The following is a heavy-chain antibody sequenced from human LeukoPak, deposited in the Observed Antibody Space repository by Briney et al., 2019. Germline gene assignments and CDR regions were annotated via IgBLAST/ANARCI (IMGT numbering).Heavy chain of an antibody. CDR1: GGSISSYY. CDR2: ISDIGSI. V-gene: IGHV4-59*08. D-gene: IGHD3-22*01. J-gene: IGHJ4*02. CDR3: ARHRGYYYDSFDY. Sequence: PSETLSLTCTVSGGSISSYYWSWIRQPPGKGLEWIAYISDIGSINYNPSLKSRVTISLDTSKNQFSLKLTSVTAADTAVYYCARHRGYYYDSFDYWGQGTLVTVSS.